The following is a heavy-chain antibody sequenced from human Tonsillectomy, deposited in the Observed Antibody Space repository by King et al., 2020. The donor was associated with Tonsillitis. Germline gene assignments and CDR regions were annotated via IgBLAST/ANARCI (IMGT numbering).Heavy chain of an antibody. CDR3: APARGNIQYYFDH. CDR1: GFTFSDYA. D-gene: IGHD3-10*01. V-gene: IGHV3-23*04. J-gene: IGHJ4*02. CDR2: ISGSFGST. Sequence: QLVQSGGGLVQPGGSLRLSCAASGFTFSDYAMSWVRQAPGKGLEWVAAISGSFGSTYYADSVKGRFTISRDNSKNTLFLQMNSLRAEDTAVYYCAPARGNIQYYFDHWGQGTLVTVSS.